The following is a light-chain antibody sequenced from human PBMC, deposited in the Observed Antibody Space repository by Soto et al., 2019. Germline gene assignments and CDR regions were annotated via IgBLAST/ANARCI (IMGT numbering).Light chain of an antibody. J-gene: IGKJ5*01. V-gene: IGKV3-20*01. CDR2: GAS. CDR1: QSISSSF. Sequence: EFVLTQSPGILSLSPGARAPLSCGASQSISSSFLAWYQQKHGQAPRLLIYGASSRATGIPDRFSGSGYETDGTITISRLEPEDGEVYDGQQYDNSPITFGQGTRLEIK. CDR3: QQYDNSPIT.